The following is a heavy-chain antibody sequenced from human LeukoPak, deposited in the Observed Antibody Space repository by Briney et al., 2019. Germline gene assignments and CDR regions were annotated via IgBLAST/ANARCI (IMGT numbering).Heavy chain of an antibody. V-gene: IGHV3-23*01. CDR2: ISGSGGST. CDR1: GFTFSSYA. J-gene: IGHJ6*02. D-gene: IGHD3-22*01. Sequence: GGSLRLSCAASGFTFSSYAMSWVRQAPGKGLEWVSAISGSGGSTYYADSVKGRFTISRDNSKNTLYLQMNSLRVEDTAVYYCAKTLGYDSSGYYHITYYYGMDVWGQGTTVTVSS. CDR3: AKTLGYDSSGYYHITYYYGMDV.